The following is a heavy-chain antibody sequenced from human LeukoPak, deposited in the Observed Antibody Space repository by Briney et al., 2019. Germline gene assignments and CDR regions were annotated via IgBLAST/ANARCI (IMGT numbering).Heavy chain of an antibody. CDR2: INWNGGST. Sequence: GGPLRLSCAASGFTFDDYGMSWVRQAPGKGLEWVSGINWNGGSTGYADSVKGRFTISRDNAKNSLYLQMNSLRAEDTALYYCTSGPLYYYYYMDVWGKGTTVTVSS. V-gene: IGHV3-20*04. CDR1: GFTFDDYG. J-gene: IGHJ6*03. D-gene: IGHD3-10*01. CDR3: TSGPLYYYYYMDV.